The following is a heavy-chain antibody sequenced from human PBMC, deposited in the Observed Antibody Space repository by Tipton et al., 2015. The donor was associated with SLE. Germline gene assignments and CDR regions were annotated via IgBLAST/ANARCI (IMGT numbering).Heavy chain of an antibody. CDR1: GGSFSGYY. Sequence: TLSLTCAVYGGSFSGYYWSWIRQPPGKGLEWIGEINHSGSTNYNPSLQSRVTISVDTSKNQFSLKLSSVTAADTAVYYCASGSWATYYYYGMDVWGQGTTVTVSS. CDR3: ASGSWATYYYYGMDV. CDR2: INHSGST. J-gene: IGHJ6*02. V-gene: IGHV4-34*01. D-gene: IGHD1-26*01.